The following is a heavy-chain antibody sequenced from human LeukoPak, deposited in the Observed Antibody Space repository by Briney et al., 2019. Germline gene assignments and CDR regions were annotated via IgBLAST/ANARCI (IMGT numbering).Heavy chain of an antibody. D-gene: IGHD3-3*01. CDR1: GYTFTTYD. CDR2: MNPNNGYT. V-gene: IGHV1-8*02. J-gene: IGHJ4*02. Sequence: ASVKVSCKASGYTFTTYDINWVRQATGQGLEWMAWMNPNNGYTGSAQKFQGRLTITRDTSISTAYMELTSLRFEDTAVYYCVRSGTTIFGVVTDTQDYWGQGTLVTVSS. CDR3: VRSGTTIFGVVTDTQDY.